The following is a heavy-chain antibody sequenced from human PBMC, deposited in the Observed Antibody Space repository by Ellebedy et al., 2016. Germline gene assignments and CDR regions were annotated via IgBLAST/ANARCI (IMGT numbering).Heavy chain of an antibody. CDR3: ASKGYGDYVAPDY. J-gene: IGHJ4*02. CDR1: GGSFSGYY. D-gene: IGHD4-17*01. CDR2: INHSGST. Sequence: GSLRLSCAVYGGSFSGYYWSWIRQPPGKGLECIGEINHSGSTNYNPSLKSRVTISIDTSKNQFSLKLSSVTAADTAVYYCASKGYGDYVAPDYWGQGTLVTVSS. V-gene: IGHV4-34*01.